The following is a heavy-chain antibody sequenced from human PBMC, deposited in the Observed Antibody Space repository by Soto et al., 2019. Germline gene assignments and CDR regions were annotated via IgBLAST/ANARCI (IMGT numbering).Heavy chain of an antibody. CDR3: ARTLLNDSGDYDPLDY. V-gene: IGHV2-5*02. CDR2: IYWDDDK. Sequence: QITLKESGPTLVKPTQTLTLTCTFSGFSLSTSGVGVGWIRQPPGKALEWLALIYWDDDKRYSPSLKSRLTIPTHTSKNQVVLTMTTMDPVDTATYYCARTLLNDSGDYDPLDYWGQGTLVTVSS. D-gene: IGHD4-17*01. CDR1: GFSLSTSGVG. J-gene: IGHJ4*02.